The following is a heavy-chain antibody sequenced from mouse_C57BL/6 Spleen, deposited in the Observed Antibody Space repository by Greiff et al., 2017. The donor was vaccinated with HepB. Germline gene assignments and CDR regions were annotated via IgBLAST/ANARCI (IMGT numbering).Heavy chain of an antibody. CDR1: GYSITSGYY. J-gene: IGHJ4*01. CDR2: ISYDGSN. D-gene: IGHD2-4*01. V-gene: IGHV3-6*01. CDR3: ARGNDYDDYAMDY. Sequence: EVQVVESGPGLVKPSQSLSLTCSVTGYSITSGYYWNWIRQFPGNKLEWMGYISYDGSNNYNPSLKNRISITRDTSKNQFFLKLNSVTTEDTATYYCARGNDYDDYAMDYWGQGTSVTVSS.